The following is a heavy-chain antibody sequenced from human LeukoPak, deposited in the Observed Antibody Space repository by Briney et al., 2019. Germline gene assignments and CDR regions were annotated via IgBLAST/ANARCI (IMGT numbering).Heavy chain of an antibody. CDR1: GYTFSKYA. CDR3: ARSILVVPVASHYNYGVDV. Sequence: ASVKVSCKASGYTFSKYAIHWVRQASGQRLEWMGWINAGNGNTRYSQKFQGGVTITRDTSASTAYMELSSLRSEDTAVYYCARSILVVPVASHYNYGVDVWGQGTTVTVSS. V-gene: IGHV1-3*01. D-gene: IGHD2-2*01. J-gene: IGHJ6*02. CDR2: INAGNGNT.